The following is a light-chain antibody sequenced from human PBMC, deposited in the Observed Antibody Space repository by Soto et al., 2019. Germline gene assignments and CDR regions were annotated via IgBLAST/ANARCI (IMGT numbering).Light chain of an antibody. CDR3: CSYVSSKTYV. Sequence: QSVLTHPASVSGSPGQSITISCTGTRTDVGGYNFVSWYQQHPGKAPKLIIYEVSNRPSGVSNRFSGSKSDNTASLTISGLQAQEEADYYCCSYVSSKTYVFGTGTKLTVL. V-gene: IGLV2-14*01. CDR2: EVS. J-gene: IGLJ1*01. CDR1: RTDVGGYNF.